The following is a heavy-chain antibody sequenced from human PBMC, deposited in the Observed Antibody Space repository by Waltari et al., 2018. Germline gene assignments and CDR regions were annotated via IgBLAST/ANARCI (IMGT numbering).Heavy chain of an antibody. CDR1: GASFRGFY. D-gene: IGHD2-21*02. J-gene: IGHJ5*02. V-gene: IGHV4-59*01. CDR3: ARGGGGDWEWFDP. Sequence: QVQLQESAPSLLKPSEPLSPICPVSGASFRGFYWSWVRQPPGKGLDWIGYIYYTGSTNFNPSLKSRVTMSVDTSKNQFSLKLSSVTAADTAFYYCARGGGGDWEWFDPWGQGTLVTVSS. CDR2: IYYTGST.